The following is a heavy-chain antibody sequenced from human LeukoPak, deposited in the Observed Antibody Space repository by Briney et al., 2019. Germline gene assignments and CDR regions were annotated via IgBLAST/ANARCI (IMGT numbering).Heavy chain of an antibody. J-gene: IGHJ3*02. CDR3: ARVAYYYDSTTLFDI. Sequence: ASVKVSCKASGYTFTGYYMHWVRQAPGQGLEWMGWINPNSGGTNYAQKFQGRVTMTRDTSISTAYMELSRPRSDDTAVYYCARVAYYYDSTTLFDIWGQGTMVTVSS. CDR1: GYTFTGYY. CDR2: INPNSGGT. D-gene: IGHD3-22*01. V-gene: IGHV1-2*02.